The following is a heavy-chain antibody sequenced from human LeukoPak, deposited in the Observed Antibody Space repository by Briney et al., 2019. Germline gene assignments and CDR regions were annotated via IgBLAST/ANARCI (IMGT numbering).Heavy chain of an antibody. D-gene: IGHD4-17*01. CDR1: GGSISSSSYY. J-gene: IGHJ1*01. Sequence: SETLSLTCTVSGGSISSSSYYWGWIRQPPGKGLEWIGSIYYSGSTNYNPSLKSRVTISVDTSKNQFSLKLSSVTAADTAVYYCARAAYGDSHFQHWGQGTLVTVSS. CDR3: ARAAYGDSHFQH. V-gene: IGHV4-39*07. CDR2: IYYSGST.